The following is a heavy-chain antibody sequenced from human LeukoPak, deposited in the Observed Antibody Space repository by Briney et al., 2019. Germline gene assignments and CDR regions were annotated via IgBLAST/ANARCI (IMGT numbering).Heavy chain of an antibody. CDR3: ARLYIAAGRATAFDV. V-gene: IGHV4-59*08. CDR1: GVSMRSYY. D-gene: IGHD6-13*01. Sequence: SETLSLPCTVSGVSMRSYYWIWIRQPAGKGLEWTGYIYYSGSTYYNPSLKSRVTIAVDTSKNQFFLKLSSVTAADTAIYYCARLYIAAGRATAFDVGGEGTM. J-gene: IGHJ3*01. CDR2: IYYSGST.